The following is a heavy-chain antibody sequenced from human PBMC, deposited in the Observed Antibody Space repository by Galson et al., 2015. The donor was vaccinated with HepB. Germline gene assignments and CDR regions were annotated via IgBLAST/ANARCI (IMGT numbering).Heavy chain of an antibody. CDR1: GFTFSSYA. CDR3: AKSPRGGNSGTYFDY. D-gene: IGHD4-23*01. V-gene: IGHV3-23*01. J-gene: IGHJ4*02. CDR2: ISGSGGST. Sequence: SLRLSCAASGFTFSSYAMSWVRQAPGKGLEWVSAISGSGGSTYYADSVKGRFTISRDNSKNTLYLQMNSLRAEDTAVYYCAKSPRGGNSGTYFDYWGQGTLVTVSS.